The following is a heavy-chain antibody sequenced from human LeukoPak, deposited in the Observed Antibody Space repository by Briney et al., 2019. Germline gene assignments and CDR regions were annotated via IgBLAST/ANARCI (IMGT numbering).Heavy chain of an antibody. CDR1: GGSISSYY. Sequence: PSETLSLTCTVSGGSISSYYWSWIRQPAGKGLEWIGRTYTSGSTNYNPSLKSRVTMSVDTSKNQFSLKLGSVTAADTAVYYCARVIRSYYYDSSGYYNWFDPWGQGTLVTVSS. D-gene: IGHD3-22*01. V-gene: IGHV4-4*07. CDR2: TYTSGST. J-gene: IGHJ5*02. CDR3: ARVIRSYYYDSSGYYNWFDP.